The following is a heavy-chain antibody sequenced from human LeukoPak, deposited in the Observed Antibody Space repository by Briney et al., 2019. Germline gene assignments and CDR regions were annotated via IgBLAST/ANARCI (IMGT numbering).Heavy chain of an antibody. CDR1: GGTFSSYA. V-gene: IGHV1-69*01. J-gene: IGHJ5*02. Sequence: SVNVSCKASGGTFSSYAISWVRQAPGQGLEWMGGIIPIFGTANYAQKFQGRVTITADESTSTAYMELRSLRSEDTAVYYCARDSFPYTADGFSWGQGTLVTVSS. CDR2: IIPIFGTA. D-gene: IGHD3-16*01. CDR3: ARDSFPYTADGFS.